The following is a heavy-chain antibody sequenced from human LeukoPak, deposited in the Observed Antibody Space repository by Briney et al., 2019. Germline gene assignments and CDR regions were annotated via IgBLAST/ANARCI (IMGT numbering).Heavy chain of an antibody. J-gene: IGHJ3*02. CDR1: GFTFSSYA. CDR3: AKEGPYDFWSGHASAFDI. D-gene: IGHD3-3*01. Sequence: HAGGSLRLSCAASGFTFSSYAMSWVRQAPGKGLEWVSALSGNGGSTYYADSVKGRFTISRDNSKNTLYLQIDSLRAEDTAVYYCAKEGPYDFWSGHASAFDIWGQGTKVTVSS. V-gene: IGHV3-23*01. CDR2: LSGNGGST.